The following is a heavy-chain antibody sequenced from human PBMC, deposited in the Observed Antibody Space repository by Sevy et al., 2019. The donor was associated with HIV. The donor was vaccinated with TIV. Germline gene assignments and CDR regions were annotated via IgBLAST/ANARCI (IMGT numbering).Heavy chain of an antibody. CDR1: GGSFSGYY. Sequence: SETLSLTCAVYGGSFSGYYWSWIRQPPGKGLEWIGEINHSGSTNYNPSLKSRVTISVDTSKNQFSLKLSSVTAADTAVYYCARYYLIYGDYAFRAFDIWGQGTMVTVSS. CDR3: ARYYLIYGDYAFRAFDI. V-gene: IGHV4-34*01. D-gene: IGHD4-17*01. J-gene: IGHJ3*02. CDR2: INHSGST.